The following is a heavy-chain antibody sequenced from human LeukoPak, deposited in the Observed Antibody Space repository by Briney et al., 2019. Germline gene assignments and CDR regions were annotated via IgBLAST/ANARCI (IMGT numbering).Heavy chain of an antibody. CDR2: IRYDGSNK. Sequence: GGSLRLSCAASGFTFSSYGMHWVRQAPGKGLEWVAFIRYDGSNKYYADSVKGRFTISRGNSKNTLYLQMNSLRAEDTAVYYCAKEPRWEQLHSFDIWGQGTTVTVSS. V-gene: IGHV3-30*02. D-gene: IGHD1/OR15-1a*01. CDR3: AKEPRWEQLHSFDI. CDR1: GFTFSSYG. J-gene: IGHJ3*02.